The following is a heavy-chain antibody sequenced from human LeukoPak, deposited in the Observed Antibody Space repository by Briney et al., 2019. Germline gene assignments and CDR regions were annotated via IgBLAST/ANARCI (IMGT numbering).Heavy chain of an antibody. V-gene: IGHV3-30*01. CDR2: ISYDGSNK. J-gene: IGHJ6*04. D-gene: IGHD3-3*01. CDR1: GFTFSSYA. Sequence: GGSLRLSCAASGFTFSSYAMHWVRQAPGKGLEWVAVISYDGSNKYYADSVKGRFTIPRDNSKNTLYLQMNSLRAEDTAVYYCGRDRADFWSGPDVWGKGTTVTVSS. CDR3: GRDRADFWSGPDV.